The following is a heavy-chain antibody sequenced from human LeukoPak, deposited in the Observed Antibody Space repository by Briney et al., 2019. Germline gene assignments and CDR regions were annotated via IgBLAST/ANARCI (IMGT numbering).Heavy chain of an antibody. CDR1: GFTFSTYA. CDR3: LWNRGDFDY. V-gene: IGHV3-23*01. Sequence: NPGGSLRLSCEASGFTFSTYAMSWVRQAPGKGLEWVSTISGSGGSTYYADSVKGRFTISRDNSKNTLYLQMNSLRAEDTAVYYCLWNRGDFDYWGQGTLVTVSS. J-gene: IGHJ4*02. D-gene: IGHD1-1*01. CDR2: ISGSGGST.